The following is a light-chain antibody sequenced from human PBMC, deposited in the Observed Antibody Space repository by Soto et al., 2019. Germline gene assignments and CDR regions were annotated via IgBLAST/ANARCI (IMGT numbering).Light chain of an antibody. J-gene: IGKJ2*01. CDR1: QTISTS. CDR3: QQYSNWRYT. Sequence: EIVMTQSPVTLSVSPGERATLSCSASQTISTSLAWYQQKPGQAPRLLIYDASARATGIPGRFSGSGSGTEFTLTISGLQSDDFAVYYCQQYSNWRYTFGQGTRLEIK. V-gene: IGKV3D-15*01. CDR2: DAS.